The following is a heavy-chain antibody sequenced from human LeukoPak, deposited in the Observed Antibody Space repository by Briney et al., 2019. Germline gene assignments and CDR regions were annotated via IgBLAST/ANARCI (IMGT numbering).Heavy chain of an antibody. J-gene: IGHJ4*02. Sequence: GGSLRLSCAASGFTFSSYSMNWVRQAPGEGLEWVSYISSSSSTIYYADSVKARFTISRDNAKNSLYLQMNSLRAEDTAVYYCARIVGATNYWGQGTLVTVSS. V-gene: IGHV3-48*04. CDR1: GFTFSSYS. CDR2: ISSSSSTI. CDR3: ARIVGATNY. D-gene: IGHD1-26*01.